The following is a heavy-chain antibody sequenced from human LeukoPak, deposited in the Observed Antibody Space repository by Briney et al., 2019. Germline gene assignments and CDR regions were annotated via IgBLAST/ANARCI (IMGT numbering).Heavy chain of an antibody. D-gene: IGHD5-18*01. Sequence: SETLSLTCTVSGGSISSGSYYWSWIRQPAGKGLEWIGRIYTSGSTNYNPSLKSRVTMSVDTSKNQFSLKLSSVTAADTAVYYCARAGTRWSYGLDYWGQGTLVTVSS. CDR3: ARAGTRWSYGLDY. CDR2: IYTSGST. V-gene: IGHV4-61*02. J-gene: IGHJ4*02. CDR1: GGSISSGSYY.